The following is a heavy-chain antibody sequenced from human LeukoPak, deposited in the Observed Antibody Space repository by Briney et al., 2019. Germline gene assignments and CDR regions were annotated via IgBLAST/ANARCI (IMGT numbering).Heavy chain of an antibody. Sequence: SRTLSLTCAISGDSVSSNSAAWNWIRQSPSRGLEWLGTIFYRSRWYNDYATSVRSRINITPDTSNNQFSLQLNSVTPEDTAVYYCARAPHAVAGTVYFDYWDQGTLVTVSS. J-gene: IGHJ4*02. V-gene: IGHV6-1*01. CDR1: GDSVSSNSAA. CDR3: ARAPHAVAGTVYFDY. CDR2: IFYRSRWYN. D-gene: IGHD6-19*01.